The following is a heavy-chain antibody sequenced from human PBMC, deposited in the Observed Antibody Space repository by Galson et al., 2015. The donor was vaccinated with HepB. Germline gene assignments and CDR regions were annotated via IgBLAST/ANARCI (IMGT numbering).Heavy chain of an antibody. D-gene: IGHD3-10*01. Sequence: SLRLSCAASGFIFNSYAMAWVRQAPGKGLEWVSVVTSGGDKTFYADSVAGRVLVSRDNSRDTLYLQTSSLRADDTAVYYCVTTVRGINYWGQGTLLTVSS. V-gene: IGHV3-23*01. CDR3: VTTVRGINY. CDR1: GFIFNSYA. J-gene: IGHJ4*02. CDR2: VTSGGDKT.